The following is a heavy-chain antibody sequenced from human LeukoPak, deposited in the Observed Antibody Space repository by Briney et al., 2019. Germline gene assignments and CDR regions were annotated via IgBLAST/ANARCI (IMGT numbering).Heavy chain of an antibody. Sequence: ASVKVSCKASGHTFNGYYIHWVRQAPGQGLEWMGWVNPNSGGTNYGQKFQGRVTMTRDTSISTVYMELSSLRSEDSAVYYCARQAAAGIDYWGQGTLVTVSS. D-gene: IGHD6-13*01. CDR2: VNPNSGGT. CDR1: GHTFNGYY. V-gene: IGHV1-2*02. J-gene: IGHJ4*02. CDR3: ARQAAAGIDY.